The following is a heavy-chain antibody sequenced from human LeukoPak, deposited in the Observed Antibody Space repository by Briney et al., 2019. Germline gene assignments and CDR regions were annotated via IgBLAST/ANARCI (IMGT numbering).Heavy chain of an antibody. Sequence: PGGSLRLSCAASGFTFSSYGMHWVRQAPGKGLEWVAFIRYDGSNKYYADSVKGRFTISRDNSKNTLYLQMNSLRAEDTAVYYCAKDGNFWSGYHYYYYYYMDVWGKGTTVTVSS. V-gene: IGHV3-30*02. CDR3: AKDGNFWSGYHYYYYYYMDV. D-gene: IGHD3-3*01. CDR1: GFTFSSYG. CDR2: IRYDGSNK. J-gene: IGHJ6*03.